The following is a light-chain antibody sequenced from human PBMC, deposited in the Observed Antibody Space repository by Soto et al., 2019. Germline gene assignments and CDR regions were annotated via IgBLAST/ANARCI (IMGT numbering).Light chain of an antibody. V-gene: IGKV1-39*01. Sequence: DIQMTQSPSSLSASVEDRVILACRASQSISNHLNWYQQKPGKAPKLLIFAASSLQSGVPSRFSGSRSGPDFTLTISSLQPEDFATYYCQQLNSYPLTFGGGTKVDIK. J-gene: IGKJ4*01. CDR3: QQLNSYPLT. CDR2: AAS. CDR1: QSISNH.